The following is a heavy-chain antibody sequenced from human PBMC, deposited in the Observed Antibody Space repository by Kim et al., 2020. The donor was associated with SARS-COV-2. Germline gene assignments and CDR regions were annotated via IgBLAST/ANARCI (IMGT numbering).Heavy chain of an antibody. D-gene: IGHD3-10*01. CDR2: ISGSGGST. J-gene: IGHJ4*02. V-gene: IGHV3-23*01. Sequence: GGSLRLSCAASGFTFSSYAMSWVRQAPGKGLEWVSAISGSGGSTYYADSVKGRFTISRDNSKNTLYLQMNSLRAEDTAVYYCAKDRGIRQPKTLYYFDYWGQGTLVTVSS. CDR1: GFTFSSYA. CDR3: AKDRGIRQPKTLYYFDY.